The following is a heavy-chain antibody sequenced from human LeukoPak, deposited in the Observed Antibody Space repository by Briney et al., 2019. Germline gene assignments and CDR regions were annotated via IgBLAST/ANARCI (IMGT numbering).Heavy chain of an antibody. CDR1: GGSISSYY. Sequence: SETLSLTCTVSGGSISSYYWSWIRQPAGKGLEWIGRIYTSGGTNYNPSLKSRVSMSVDASRNQFSLRLSSVTAADTAVYYCARGGYSYGFMYGYYYYYYMDVWGKGTTVTVSS. V-gene: IGHV4-4*07. D-gene: IGHD5-18*01. CDR3: ARGGYSYGFMYGYYYYYYMDV. J-gene: IGHJ6*03. CDR2: IYTSGGT.